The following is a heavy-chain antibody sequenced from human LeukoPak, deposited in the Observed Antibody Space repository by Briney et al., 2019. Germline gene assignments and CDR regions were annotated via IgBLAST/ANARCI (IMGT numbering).Heavy chain of an antibody. V-gene: IGHV3-49*04. CDR3: TRAAYYDFWSGYYF. D-gene: IGHD3-3*01. CDR1: GFTFGDYA. J-gene: IGHJ4*02. Sequence: GGSLRLSCTASGFTFGDYAMSWVRQAPGKGLEWVGFIRSKAYGGTTEHAASVKGGFTISRYDSKSIAYLQMNSLKTEDAAVYYCTRAAYYDFWSGYYFWGQGTLVTVSS. CDR2: IRSKAYGGTT.